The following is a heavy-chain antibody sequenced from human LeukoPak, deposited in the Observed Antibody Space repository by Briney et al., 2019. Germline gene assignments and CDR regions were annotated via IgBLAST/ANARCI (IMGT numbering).Heavy chain of an antibody. Sequence: GGSLRLSCAGSGFTFSSYWMSWVRQAPGKGLEWVSAISGDGTRTYYADSVKGRFTISRDNSKNTLYLEMSSLRVEDTAIYYCAKWPEGAMDYFDYWGQGTLVTVSS. CDR1: GFTFSSYW. CDR2: ISGDGTRT. V-gene: IGHV3-23*01. CDR3: AKWPEGAMDYFDY. D-gene: IGHD3-16*01. J-gene: IGHJ4*02.